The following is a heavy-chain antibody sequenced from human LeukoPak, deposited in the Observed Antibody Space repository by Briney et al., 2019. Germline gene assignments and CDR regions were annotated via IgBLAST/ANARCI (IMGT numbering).Heavy chain of an antibody. Sequence: GGSLRLSCAASGFTFSTYSMHWVRQAPGKGLEYVSAIGSNGGGTYYANSVKGRFTISRDNSKNTLYLQMGSLRAEDMAVYYCARVAVPATLNYYMDVWGKGTSVTVSS. J-gene: IGHJ6*03. CDR1: GFTFSTYS. V-gene: IGHV3-64*01. D-gene: IGHD2-2*01. CDR2: IGSNGGGT. CDR3: ARVAVPATLNYYMDV.